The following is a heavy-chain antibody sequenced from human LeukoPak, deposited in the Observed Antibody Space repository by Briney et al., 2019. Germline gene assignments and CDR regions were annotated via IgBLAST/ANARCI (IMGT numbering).Heavy chain of an antibody. Sequence: SETLSLTCTVSGGSISSYYRSWIRQPPGKGLEWIGYIYYSGSTNYNPSLKSRVTISVDTSKNQFSLKLSSVTAADTAVYYCAREGEALGYWGQGTLVTVSS. D-gene: IGHD2-21*01. CDR3: AREGEALGY. V-gene: IGHV4-59*12. CDR2: IYYSGST. J-gene: IGHJ4*02. CDR1: GGSISSYY.